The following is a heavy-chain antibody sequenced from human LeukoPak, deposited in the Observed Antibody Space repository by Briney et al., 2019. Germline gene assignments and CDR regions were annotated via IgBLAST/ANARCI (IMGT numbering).Heavy chain of an antibody. V-gene: IGHV1-69*04. Sequence: SVKVSCKASGGTFSSYAISWVRQAPGQGLEWMGRIIPILGIANYAQKFQGRVTITADKSTSTAYMELSSLRSEDTAVYSCARDSTLRYFDWPLDYWGQGTLVTVSS. CDR3: ARDSTLRYFDWPLDY. CDR1: GGTFSSYA. CDR2: IIPILGIA. D-gene: IGHD3-9*01. J-gene: IGHJ4*02.